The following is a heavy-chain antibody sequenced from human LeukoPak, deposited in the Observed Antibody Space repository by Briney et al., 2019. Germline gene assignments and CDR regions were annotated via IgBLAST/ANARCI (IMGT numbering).Heavy chain of an antibody. CDR1: GGSISSNDYY. Sequence: SETLSLTCTVSGGSISSNDYYWGCLRQPPGKGREWIMNVYYSGSTYYNPSLKSRVTISVDTSKNQFSLKLSSVTAADTAMYYCARDPFITIFGVVIRRDYWGQGTLVTVSS. V-gene: IGHV4-39*07. CDR3: ARDPFITIFGVVIRRDY. J-gene: IGHJ4*02. CDR2: VYYSGST. D-gene: IGHD3-3*01.